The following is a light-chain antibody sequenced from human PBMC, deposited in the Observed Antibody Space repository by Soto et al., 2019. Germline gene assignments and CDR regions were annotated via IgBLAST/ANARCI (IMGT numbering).Light chain of an antibody. CDR2: AAS. CDR1: QGISNY. CDR3: QKYNSAPQTT. Sequence: DIQMTKSPSSLSASVGDRVTITCRASQGISNYLAWYQQKPGKVPKLLIYAASTLQSGVPSRFSGSGSGTDFTLTISSLQPEDVATYYCQKYNSAPQTTFGGGTKVEIK. J-gene: IGKJ4*01. V-gene: IGKV1-27*01.